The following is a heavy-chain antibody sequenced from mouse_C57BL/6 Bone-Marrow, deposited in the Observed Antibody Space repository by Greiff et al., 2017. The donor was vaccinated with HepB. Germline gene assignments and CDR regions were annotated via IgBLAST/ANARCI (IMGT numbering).Heavy chain of an antibody. Sequence: QVQLKESGPGLVKPSQSLFLTCSITGFPITSGYYWIWIRQSPGKPLEWMGYITHSGETFYNPSLQSPISITRETSKNQFFLQLNSVTTEDTAMYYCAGDKGAGFAYWGQGTLVTVSA. V-gene: IGHV12-3*01. CDR3: AGDKGAGFAY. J-gene: IGHJ3*01. CDR2: ITHSGET. CDR1: GFPITSGYY. D-gene: IGHD3-3*01.